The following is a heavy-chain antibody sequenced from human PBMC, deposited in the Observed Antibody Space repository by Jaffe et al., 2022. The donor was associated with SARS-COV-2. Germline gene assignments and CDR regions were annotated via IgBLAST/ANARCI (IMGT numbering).Heavy chain of an antibody. CDR2: ISADGSVT. CDR3: AREGGYGSGSYLSFDY. J-gene: IGHJ4*02. Sequence: QVQLVESGGGVVQPGRSLRLSCAASGFTLSTYRYGMHWVRQAPGKGPEWVAVISADGSVTYYADSVKGRLTIYRDTSRNTLYLQMNSLKTEDTAVYYCAREGGYGSGSYLSFDYWGQGTLVTVSA. CDR1: GFTLSTYRYG. D-gene: IGHD3-10*01. V-gene: IGHV3-30*03.